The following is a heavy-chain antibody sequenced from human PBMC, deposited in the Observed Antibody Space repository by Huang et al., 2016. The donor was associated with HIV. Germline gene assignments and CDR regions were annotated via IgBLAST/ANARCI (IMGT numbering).Heavy chain of an antibody. Sequence: VQLVQSGAEVKKPGESLKISCKGSGYSFSSYWIAWVRQMPGKGLEWMGIIFPDDSDTTDSPSFERQVTISADKSIGTAYLQGSSLKASDTAMYYCARRFSSSSGYFDYWGQGSLVTVSS. V-gene: IGHV5-51*01. CDR1: GYSFSSYW. J-gene: IGHJ4*02. CDR2: IFPDDSDT. CDR3: ARRFSSSSGYFDY. D-gene: IGHD6-6*01.